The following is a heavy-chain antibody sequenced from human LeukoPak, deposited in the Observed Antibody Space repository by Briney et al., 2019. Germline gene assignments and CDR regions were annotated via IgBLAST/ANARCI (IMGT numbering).Heavy chain of an antibody. CDR2: VYFSGYT. V-gene: IGHV4-39*07. CDR1: GGSITSRSYY. J-gene: IGHJ4*02. D-gene: IGHD2-2*01. CDR3: ASTERCSTTCPLDY. Sequence: KTSETLSLTCTVSGGSITSRSYYWGWIRQPPGKGLEWIGSVYFSGYTYYNPSLKSRVTISLDTSKNHKQLSMKLSSVTAADTAVYYCASTERCSTTCPLDYWGQGILVTVSS.